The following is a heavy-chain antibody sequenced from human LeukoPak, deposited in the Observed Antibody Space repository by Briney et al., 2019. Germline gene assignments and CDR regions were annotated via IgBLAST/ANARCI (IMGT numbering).Heavy chain of an antibody. Sequence: GGSLRLSCAASGFTFSSYGMHWVRQAPGKGLEWVAFIRYDGSNKYYADSVKGRFTISRDNSKNTLYLQMNSPRAEDTAVYYCAKDRTLGITGTTGAFDIWGQGTMVTVSS. CDR2: IRYDGSNK. CDR1: GFTFSSYG. J-gene: IGHJ3*02. D-gene: IGHD1-7*01. V-gene: IGHV3-30*02. CDR3: AKDRTLGITGTTGAFDI.